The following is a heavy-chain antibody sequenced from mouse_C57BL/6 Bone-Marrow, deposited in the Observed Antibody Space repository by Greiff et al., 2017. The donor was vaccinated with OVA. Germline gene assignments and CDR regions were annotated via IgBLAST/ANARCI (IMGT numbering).Heavy chain of an antibody. CDR1: GFNIKDDY. D-gene: IGHD1-1*01. CDR3: TTELITTVVRDAMDY. Sequence: EVQLQQSGAELVRPGASVKLSCTASGFNIKDDYMHWVKQRPEQGLEWIGWIDPENGDTEYASKFQGKATITADTSSNTAYLQLSSLTSEDTAVYYCTTELITTVVRDAMDYWGQGTSVTVSS. CDR2: IDPENGDT. J-gene: IGHJ4*01. V-gene: IGHV14-4*01.